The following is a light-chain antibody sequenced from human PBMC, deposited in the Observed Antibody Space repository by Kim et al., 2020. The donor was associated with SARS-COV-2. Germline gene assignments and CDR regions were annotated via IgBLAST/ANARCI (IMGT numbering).Light chain of an antibody. J-gene: IGLJ3*02. CDR3: QTWGPDIQL. Sequence: QPVLTQSPSASASLGASVKLTCTLSSDHTNYAIAWHQNQSEKGPRYLMKVNSDGSHNKGDGIPDRFSGSSSGAERYLTISSLQAEDEGDYYCQTWGPDIQLFGGGTQLTVL. V-gene: IGLV4-69*01. CDR2: VNSDGSH. CDR1: SDHTNYA.